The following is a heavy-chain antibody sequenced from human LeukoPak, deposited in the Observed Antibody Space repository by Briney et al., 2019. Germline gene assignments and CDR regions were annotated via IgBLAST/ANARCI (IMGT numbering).Heavy chain of an antibody. CDR1: GYTFPSYW. Sequence: NRGESLKISCTGFGYTFPSYWIAWVRQMPGKGLEWMGIIYPGDSDTRYSPSFQGQVSISADKSINTAYLQWSSLKDSDSAMYYCARGGAVAATWLEFWGQGTLVTVSS. CDR3: ARGGAVAATWLEF. J-gene: IGHJ4*02. CDR2: IYPGDSDT. V-gene: IGHV5-51*01. D-gene: IGHD6-19*01.